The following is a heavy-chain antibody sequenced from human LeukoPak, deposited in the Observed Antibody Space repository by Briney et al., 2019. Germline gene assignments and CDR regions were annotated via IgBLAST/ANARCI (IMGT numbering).Heavy chain of an antibody. J-gene: IGHJ4*02. Sequence: GGSLRLSCAASGFTFSSYAMSWIRQAPGKGLEWVSAISGSGSSTYYVDSVKGRFTISSAISKNTLFLQMNSLRAEDTAIYYCAKHVQDCYDSSGSRSYDYWGQGTLVTVSS. CDR1: GFTFSSYA. CDR2: ISGSGSST. V-gene: IGHV3-23*01. CDR3: AKHVQDCYDSSGSRSYDY. D-gene: IGHD3-22*01.